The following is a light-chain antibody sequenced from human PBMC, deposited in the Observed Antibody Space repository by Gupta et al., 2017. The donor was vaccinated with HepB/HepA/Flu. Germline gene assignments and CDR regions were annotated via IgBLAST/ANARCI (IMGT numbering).Light chain of an antibody. CDR1: SSNIGNNY. J-gene: IGLJ1*01. CDR2: ENN. Sequence: QSVLTQPPSVSAAPGQKVTISCSGSSSNIGNNYVSWYQQLPGTAPKLLIYENNKRPSGIPARFSGSKSGTSATLGITGLQTGDEADYYCGTWDSSLSAEVFGTGTKVTGL. CDR3: GTWDSSLSAEV. V-gene: IGLV1-51*02.